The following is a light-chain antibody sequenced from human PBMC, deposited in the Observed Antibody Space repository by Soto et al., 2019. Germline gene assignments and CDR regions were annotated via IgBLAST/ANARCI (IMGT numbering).Light chain of an antibody. V-gene: IGKV1-27*01. CDR2: AAS. CDR3: QKYNSALTWT. Sequence: DIQMTQSPSSLSASVGDRVTITCRASQGISNFLAWYQLKPGKVPQLLIYAASSLQSGVPSRFRGSGSGTDFTLTIDGLEPEDVATYYCQKYNSALTWTFGQGTRWIS. J-gene: IGKJ1*01. CDR1: QGISNF.